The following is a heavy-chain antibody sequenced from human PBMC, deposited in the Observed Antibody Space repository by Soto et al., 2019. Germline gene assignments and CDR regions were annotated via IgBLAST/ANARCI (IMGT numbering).Heavy chain of an antibody. V-gene: IGHV3-48*02. CDR2: ISSSSSTI. CDR1: GFTFSSYS. J-gene: IGHJ4*02. Sequence: PGGSMKTASAASGFTFSSYSMNWVRQAPGKGLEWVSYISSSSSTIYYADSVKGRFTISRDNAKNSLYLQMNSLRDEDTAVYYCARSRVGFDYWGQGILVTVSS. D-gene: IGHD1-26*01. CDR3: ARSRVGFDY.